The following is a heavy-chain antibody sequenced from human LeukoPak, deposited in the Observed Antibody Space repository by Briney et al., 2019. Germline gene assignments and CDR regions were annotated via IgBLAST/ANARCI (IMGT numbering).Heavy chain of an antibody. CDR1: GFTFNTYW. CDR2: IKEDGSEK. J-gene: IGHJ6*03. CDR3: ARDTYDSSGYHFYYMDV. Sequence: PGGSLRLSCAVSGFTFNTYWMSWVRQAPGKGLEWVANIKEDGSEKHYGDSVRGRFTISRDNAKNSLYLRMNSLRAEDTALYFWARDTYDSSGYHFYYMDVWGKGTTVTVSS. D-gene: IGHD3-22*01. V-gene: IGHV3-7*01.